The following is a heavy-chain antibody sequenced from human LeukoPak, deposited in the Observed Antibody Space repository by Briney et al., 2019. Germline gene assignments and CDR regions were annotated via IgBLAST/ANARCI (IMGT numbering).Heavy chain of an antibody. Sequence: ASVKVSCKASGYTFTSYGISWVRQAPGQGLEWMGWISAYNGNTNYAQKLQGRVTITTDESTSTAYMELSSLRSEDTAVYYCARCSNEYSSSSDPPDYWGQGTLVTVSS. CDR1: GYTFTSYG. CDR3: ARCSNEYSSSSDPPDY. V-gene: IGHV1-18*01. J-gene: IGHJ4*02. CDR2: ISAYNGNT. D-gene: IGHD6-6*01.